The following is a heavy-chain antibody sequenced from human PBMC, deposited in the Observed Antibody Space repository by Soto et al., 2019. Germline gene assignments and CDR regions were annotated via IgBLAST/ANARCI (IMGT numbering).Heavy chain of an antibody. CDR1: GFTFSNAW. V-gene: IGHV3-15*07. CDR2: IKRKNEGGTT. Sequence: PGGSLRLSCAASGFTFSNAWMNWVRQAPGKGLEWVGRIKRKNEGGTTDYAAPVKGRFTGSRDDSKNTLYLQMNSLKTEDTAVNYCTTRQSAWDAAMAHGRYWGQGTLVTVSS. J-gene: IGHJ4*02. D-gene: IGHD5-18*01. CDR3: TTRQSAWDAAMAHGRY.